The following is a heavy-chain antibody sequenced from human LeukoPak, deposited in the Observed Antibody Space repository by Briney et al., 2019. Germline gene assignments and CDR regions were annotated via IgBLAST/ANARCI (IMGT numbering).Heavy chain of an antibody. CDR3: ARASGNNYYDSSGCDY. CDR2: ISAYNGNT. CDR1: GYTFTSYG. V-gene: IGHV1-18*01. Sequence: GASVKVSCKASGYTFTSYGISWVRQAPGHGLEWMGWISAYNGNTNYAQKLQGRVTMTTDTSTSTAYMELRSLRSDDTAVYYCARASGNNYYDSSGCDYWGQGTLVTVSS. D-gene: IGHD3-22*01. J-gene: IGHJ4*02.